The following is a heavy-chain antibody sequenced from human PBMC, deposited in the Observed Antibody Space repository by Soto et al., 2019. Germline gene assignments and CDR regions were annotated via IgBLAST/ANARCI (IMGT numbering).Heavy chain of an antibody. D-gene: IGHD3-3*01. CDR3: ARDLPSIFGMVIIPYGMDV. V-gene: IGHV1-69*13. CDR1: GGTFGSYA. Sequence: GASVKVSCKASGGTFGSYAISWVRQAPGQGLEWMGGIIPIFGTANYAQKFQGRVTITADESTSTAYMELSSLRSEDTAVYYCARDLPSIFGMVIIPYGMDVWGQGTTVTVSS. CDR2: IIPIFGTA. J-gene: IGHJ6*02.